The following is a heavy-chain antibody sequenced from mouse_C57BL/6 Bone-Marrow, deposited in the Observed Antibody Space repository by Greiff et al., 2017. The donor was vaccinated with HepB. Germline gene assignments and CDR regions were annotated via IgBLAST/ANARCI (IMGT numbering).Heavy chain of an antibody. D-gene: IGHD1-1*01. J-gene: IGHJ4*01. CDR1: GFTFSNYW. CDR2: IRLKSDNYAT. CDR3: TGATVVAKGYYAMDY. Sequence: EVKLQESGGGLVQPGGSMKLSCVASGFTFSNYWMNWVRQSPEKGLEWVAQIRLKSDNYATHYAESVKGRFTISRDDSKSSVYLQMNNLRAEDTGIYYCTGATVVAKGYYAMDYWGQGTSVTVSS. V-gene: IGHV6-3*01.